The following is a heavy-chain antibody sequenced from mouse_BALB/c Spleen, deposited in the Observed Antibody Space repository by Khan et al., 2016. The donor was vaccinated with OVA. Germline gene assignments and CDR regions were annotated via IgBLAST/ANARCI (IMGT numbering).Heavy chain of an antibody. Sequence: VQLQQSGPELVKPGASVKMSCKAPGYTFTNYVMYWVKQKPGQGLEWIGYINPNKDGTKYSEKFKGKATLTSDKSSSTAYMTLSSLSSEDSAVSLCARYARSPYYAMDDWGQGTSVTVSS. CDR2: INPNKDGT. J-gene: IGHJ4*01. D-gene: IGHD3-3*01. CDR3: ARYARSPYYAMDD. V-gene: IGHV1S136*01. CDR1: GYTFTNYV.